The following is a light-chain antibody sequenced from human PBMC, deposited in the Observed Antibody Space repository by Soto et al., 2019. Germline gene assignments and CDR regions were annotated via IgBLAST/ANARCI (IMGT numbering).Light chain of an antibody. J-gene: IGKJ3*01. CDR3: QQYGDSPAT. Sequence: EIVLTQSPGTLSLSPGERATLSCRASQSVSSSYLAWYQQKPGQAPRLLIYGEFNKATGIPDRFSGSGSGTDFTLTFSRLEPEDFAEYYCQQYGDSPATFGPGTKVDIK. CDR2: GEF. V-gene: IGKV3-20*01. CDR1: QSVSSSY.